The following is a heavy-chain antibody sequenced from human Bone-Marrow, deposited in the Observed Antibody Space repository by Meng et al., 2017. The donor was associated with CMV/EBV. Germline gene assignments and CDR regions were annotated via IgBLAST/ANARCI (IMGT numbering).Heavy chain of an antibody. J-gene: IGHJ6*02. CDR1: GGSISSSSYY. CDR2: IYYSGST. Sequence: SETLSLTCTVSGGSISSSSYYWGWIRQPPGKGLEWIGSIYYSGSTYYNPSLKSRVTISVDTSKNQFSLKLSSVTAADTAVYYCAATKLNYDILTGYLNPNYGMDVWGQGTTVTVSS. D-gene: IGHD3-9*01. CDR3: AATKLNYDILTGYLNPNYGMDV. V-gene: IGHV4-39*07.